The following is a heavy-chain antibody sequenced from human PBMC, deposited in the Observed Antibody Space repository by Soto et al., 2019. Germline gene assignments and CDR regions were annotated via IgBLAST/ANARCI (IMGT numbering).Heavy chain of an antibody. CDR3: ARDFYGSGSLYYYYYYGMDV. J-gene: IGHJ6*02. V-gene: IGHV3-30-3*01. CDR1: GFAFSSYA. D-gene: IGHD3-10*01. Sequence: HPGGSLKLSCAASGFAFSSYAMHWVRQAPGKGLEWVAVISYDGSNKYYADSVKGRFTISRDNSKNTLYLQMNSLRAEDTAVYYCARDFYGSGSLYYYYYYGMDVWGQGTTVTVS. CDR2: ISYDGSNK.